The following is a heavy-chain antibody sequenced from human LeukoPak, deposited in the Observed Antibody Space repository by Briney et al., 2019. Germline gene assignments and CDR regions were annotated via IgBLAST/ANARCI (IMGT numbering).Heavy chain of an antibody. D-gene: IGHD5-12*01. CDR2: ISYDGSNK. Sequence: PGRSLRLSCAATGFTFSSYAMHWVRQAPGKGLEWVAVISYDGSNKYYADSVKGRFTISRDNSKNTLYLQMNSLRAEDTAVYYCARGASGYDYYYYMDVWGKGTTVTVSS. V-gene: IGHV3-30*01. CDR1: GFTFSSYA. CDR3: ARGASGYDYYYYMDV. J-gene: IGHJ6*03.